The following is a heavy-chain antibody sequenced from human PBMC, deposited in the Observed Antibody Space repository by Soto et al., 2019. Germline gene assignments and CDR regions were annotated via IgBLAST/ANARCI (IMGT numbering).Heavy chain of an antibody. CDR3: AREGGRYCTGGSCQVDY. V-gene: IGHV4-39*02. CDR2: IYYSGNT. CDR1: GGSISSSSYY. D-gene: IGHD2-15*01. J-gene: IGHJ4*02. Sequence: QLQLQESVPGLVKPSETLSLTCTVSGGSISSSSYYWGWIRQPPGKGLEWIGSIYYSGNTYYTPSLNSRVTISVDTSKNQFSLKLSSVTAADTAVYYCAREGGRYCTGGSCQVDYWGQGTLVTVSS.